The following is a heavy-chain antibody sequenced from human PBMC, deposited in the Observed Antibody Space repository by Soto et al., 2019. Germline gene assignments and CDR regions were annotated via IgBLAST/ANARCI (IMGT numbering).Heavy chain of an antibody. V-gene: IGHV1-69*06. J-gene: IGHJ4*02. D-gene: IGHD1-26*01. CDR3: ARDGKGVGATGY. Sequence: GASVKVSCKASGGTFSSYAISWVRQAPGQGLEWMGGIIPIFGTANYAQKFQGRVTITADKSTSTAYMELSSLRSEDTAVYYCARDGKGVGATGYWGQGNLVTVSS. CDR2: IIPIFGTA. CDR1: GGTFSSYA.